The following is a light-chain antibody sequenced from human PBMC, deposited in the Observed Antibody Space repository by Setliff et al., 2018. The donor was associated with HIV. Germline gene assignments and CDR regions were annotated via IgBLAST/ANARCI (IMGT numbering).Light chain of an antibody. J-gene: IGLJ3*02. V-gene: IGLV2-11*01. CDR2: AVT. CDR3: CTSGGSYTLL. CDR1: SSDIGAHDY. Sequence: QSVLTQPLSVSGSPGQSVTMSCTGTSSDIGAHDYVSWYQQHPGQAPKLIIYAVTKRPSGVPDRFSGSKSGNTASLTISGLQAEDECDYYCCTSGGSYTLLFGGGTKATVL.